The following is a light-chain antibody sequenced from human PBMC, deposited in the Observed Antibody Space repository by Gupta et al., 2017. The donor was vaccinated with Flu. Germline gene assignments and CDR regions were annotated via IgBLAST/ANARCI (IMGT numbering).Light chain of an antibody. CDR2: GAY. V-gene: IGKV3-20*01. J-gene: IGKJ1*01. CDR3: QQDDSSSWT. CDR1: QSVRSDY. Sequence: EIVLTQSPGTLSLSPGERTTLACRASQSVRSDYLAWYQQKPGQAPRLLIYGAYYGATGIPDRFSGSGSGTDFTLTISRLEPEESAVYYCQQDDSSSWTFGQGTMVEFK.